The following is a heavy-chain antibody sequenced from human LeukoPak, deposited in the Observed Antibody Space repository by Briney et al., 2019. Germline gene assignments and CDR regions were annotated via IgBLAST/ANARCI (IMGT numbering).Heavy chain of an antibody. CDR2: IFYSGST. V-gene: IGHV4-30-4*02. D-gene: IGHD3-9*01. CDR3: ARGYYDVLTNYPKNFDQ. CDR1: GGSIISADHY. Sequence: NPSDTLSLTCTVSGGSIISADHYWRWIRQPPGKGLEWIGYIFYSGSTYYHPSLTSRLTISVDTSKNQFSLKLSSVTAAATAVDYCARGYYDVLTNYPKNFDQWGQGTLVTVSS. J-gene: IGHJ4*02.